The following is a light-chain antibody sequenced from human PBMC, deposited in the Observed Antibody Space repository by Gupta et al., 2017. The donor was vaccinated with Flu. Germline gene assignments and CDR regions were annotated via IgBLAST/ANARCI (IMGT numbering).Light chain of an antibody. CDR3: LLYYSGSRV. CDR2: DTT. CDR1: TGAVTSGHF. V-gene: IGLV7-46*01. Sequence: GTVTPTCGSSTGAVTSGHFPYGFQQTPGHAPRKLIYDTTKRHSWTPALFSGSRLGGKAALTLSGAQPEDEAEYYCLLYYSGSRVFGGGTKLTVL. J-gene: IGLJ3*02.